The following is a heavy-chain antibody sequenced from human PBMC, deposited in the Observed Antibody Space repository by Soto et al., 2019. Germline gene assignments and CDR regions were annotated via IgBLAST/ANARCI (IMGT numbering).Heavy chain of an antibody. J-gene: IGHJ6*02. CDR2: IIPIFGTA. CDR3: ARDLFYSNYQGEAYYYYGMDV. D-gene: IGHD4-4*01. CDR1: GGTFSSYA. Sequence: ASVKVSCKASGGTFSSYAISWVRQAPGQGLEWMGGIIPIFGTANYAQKFQGRVTITADKSTSTAYMELSSLRSEDTAVYYCARDLFYSNYQGEAYYYYGMDVWGQGTTVTVSS. V-gene: IGHV1-69*06.